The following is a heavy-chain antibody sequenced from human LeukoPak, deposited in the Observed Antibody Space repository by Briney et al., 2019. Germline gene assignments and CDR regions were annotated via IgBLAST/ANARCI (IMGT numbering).Heavy chain of an antibody. Sequence: GGSLRLSCAAPEFTFSNYGMSWVRQAPGKGLEWVSAISGSGGSTYYADSVKGRFTISRDNSKNTLYLQMNSLRAEDTAVYYCAKDKGTMVRGNYYYMDVWGKGTTVTISS. CDR2: ISGSGGST. CDR1: EFTFSNYG. V-gene: IGHV3-23*01. CDR3: AKDKGTMVRGNYYYMDV. J-gene: IGHJ6*03. D-gene: IGHD3-10*01.